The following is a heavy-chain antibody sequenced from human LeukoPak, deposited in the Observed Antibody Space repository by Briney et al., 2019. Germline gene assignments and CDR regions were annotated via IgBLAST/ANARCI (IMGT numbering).Heavy chain of an antibody. CDR3: ARGDGYNFSDC. CDR2: FYKGGNT. V-gene: IGHV3-53*01. CDR1: GFTVSSNY. J-gene: IGHJ4*02. Sequence: GGPLRLSCAASGFTVSSNYMSWVRQAPGKGLEWVSVFYKGGNTYYADSVKGRFTISRDNSKNTVSLQMNSLRVEDTAVYYCARGDGYNFSDCWGQGTLVTVSS. D-gene: IGHD5-24*01.